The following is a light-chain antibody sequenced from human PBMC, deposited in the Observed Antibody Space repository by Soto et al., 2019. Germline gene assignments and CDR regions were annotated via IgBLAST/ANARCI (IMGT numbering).Light chain of an antibody. CDR2: GAS. V-gene: IGKV3-20*01. CDR3: RQYGSSPSYT. Sequence: EIVLTQSPATLSLSPGERATLSCRASQSVSSSSYLAWYQQKPGQAPRLLIYGASSRATGIPYRFSGSGSATDFTLTISRLEPEDFAVYYCRQYGSSPSYTFGQGTKLEIK. CDR1: QSVSSSSY. J-gene: IGKJ2*01.